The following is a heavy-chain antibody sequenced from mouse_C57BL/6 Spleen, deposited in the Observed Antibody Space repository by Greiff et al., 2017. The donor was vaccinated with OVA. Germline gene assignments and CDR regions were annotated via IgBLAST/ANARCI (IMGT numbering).Heavy chain of an antibody. D-gene: IGHD4-1*01. CDR2: ISYDGSN. V-gene: IGHV3-6*01. Sequence: EVQVVESGPGLVKPSQSLSLTCSVTGYSITSGYYWNWIRQFPGNKLEWMGYISYDGSNNYNPSLKNRISITRDTSKNQFFLKLNSVTTEDTATYYCASSNRDRFYAMDYWGQGTSVTVSS. CDR1: GYSITSGYY. CDR3: ASSNRDRFYAMDY. J-gene: IGHJ4*01.